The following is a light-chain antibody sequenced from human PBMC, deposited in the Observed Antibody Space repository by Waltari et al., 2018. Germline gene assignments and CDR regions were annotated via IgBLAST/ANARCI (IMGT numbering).Light chain of an antibody. Sequence: QSALTQPASVSGSPGQSIPIPCTGTGSDVGPYNHFCWYRQHPGKAPKFLIYDVSNRPSGVSNRFSGSKSGNTASLTISGLQAEDEADYYCSSYTTSNTWVFGGGTRLTVL. CDR3: SSYTTSNTWV. CDR1: GSDVGPYNH. V-gene: IGLV2-14*03. J-gene: IGLJ3*02. CDR2: DVS.